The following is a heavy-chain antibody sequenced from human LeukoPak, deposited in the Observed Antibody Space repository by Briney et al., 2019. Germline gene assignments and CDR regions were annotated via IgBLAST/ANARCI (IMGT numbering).Heavy chain of an antibody. D-gene: IGHD1-7*01. CDR2: IYPGDSNT. CDR1: GYIFTSFW. CDR3: ATAGARISGTTYTY. Sequence: LGESLKISCKGSGYIFTSFWIGWVRQMPGKGLEWMGIIYPGDSNTRYSPSFQGQVTISADKSISTAYLQWSSLKASDTAMYYCATAGARISGTTYTYWGQGTLVTVSS. V-gene: IGHV5-51*01. J-gene: IGHJ4*02.